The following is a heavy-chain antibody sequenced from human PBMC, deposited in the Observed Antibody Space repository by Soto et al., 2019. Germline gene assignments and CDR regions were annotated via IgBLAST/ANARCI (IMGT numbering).Heavy chain of an antibody. Sequence: GGSLRLSCAASGFTFSSYSMNWVRQAPGKGLEWVSSVSSSSSYIYYADSVKGRFTISRDNAKNSLYLQMNSLRAEDTAVYYCATDLQNLAFDYWGQGTLVTVSS. CDR2: VSSSSSYI. CDR1: GFTFSSYS. D-gene: IGHD2-21*01. V-gene: IGHV3-21*01. J-gene: IGHJ4*02. CDR3: ATDLQNLAFDY.